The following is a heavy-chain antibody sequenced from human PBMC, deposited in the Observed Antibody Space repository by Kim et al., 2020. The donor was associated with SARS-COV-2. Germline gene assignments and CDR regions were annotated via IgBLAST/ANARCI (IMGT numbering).Heavy chain of an antibody. Sequence: GGSLRRSCSASGFSVSNYYMTWVRQAPGKGLEWVSVIYIDDSTFYADSVKGRFAISRDNSKNKLYLQMSSLRAEDTAVYYCTRDHVAGYWSWGQGTLVTV. CDR3: TRDHVAGYWS. D-gene: IGHD6-19*01. CDR1: GFSVSNYY. J-gene: IGHJ5*02. V-gene: IGHV3-66*01. CDR2: IYIDDST.